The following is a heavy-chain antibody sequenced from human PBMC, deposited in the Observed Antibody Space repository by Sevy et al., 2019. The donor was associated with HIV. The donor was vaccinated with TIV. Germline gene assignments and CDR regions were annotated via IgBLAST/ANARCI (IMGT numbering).Heavy chain of an antibody. V-gene: IGHV6-1*01. CDR2: TYYRSKWYN. CDR1: GDSVSSNSAA. Sequence: SQTLSLTCAISGDSVSSNSAAWNWIRQSPSRGLEWLGRTYYRSKWYNDYAVSVKSRITINPDTSKNQFSLQLNFVTPEDTAVYYCARVKRYYGSGSNPYYFDYWGQGTLVTVSS. D-gene: IGHD3-10*01. CDR3: ARVKRYYGSGSNPYYFDY. J-gene: IGHJ4*02.